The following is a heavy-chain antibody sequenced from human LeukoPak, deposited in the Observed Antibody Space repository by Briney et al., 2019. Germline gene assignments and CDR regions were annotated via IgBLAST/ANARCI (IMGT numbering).Heavy chain of an antibody. CDR2: IRSKAYGGTT. V-gene: IGHV3-49*04. CDR3: TKYTGYSSGWYYYYYYMDV. CDR1: GFTFGDYA. J-gene: IGHJ6*03. D-gene: IGHD6-19*01. Sequence: PGGSLRPSCTASGFTFGDYAMSWVRQAPGKGLEWVGFIRSKAYGGTTEYAASVKGRFTISRDDSKSIAYLQMNSLKTEDTAVYYCTKYTGYSSGWYYYYYYMDVWGKGTTVTISS.